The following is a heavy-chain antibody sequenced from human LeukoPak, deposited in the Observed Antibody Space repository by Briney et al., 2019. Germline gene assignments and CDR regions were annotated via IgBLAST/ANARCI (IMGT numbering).Heavy chain of an antibody. CDR1: GGTFSSYA. CDR2: IIPIFGTA. J-gene: IGHJ4*02. D-gene: IGHD3-22*01. CDR3: ARSYYCDSSGYAHFDY. Sequence: ASVKVSCKASGGTFSSYAISWVRQAPGQGLEWMGGIIPIFGTANYAQKFQGRVTITTDESTSTAYMELSSLRSEDTAVYYCARSYYCDSSGYAHFDYWGQGTLVTVSS. V-gene: IGHV1-69*05.